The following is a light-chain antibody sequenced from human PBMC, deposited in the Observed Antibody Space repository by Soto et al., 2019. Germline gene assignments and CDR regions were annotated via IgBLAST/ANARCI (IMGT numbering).Light chain of an antibody. J-gene: IGKJ1*01. CDR1: QSIISY. V-gene: IGKV1-39*01. CDR2: TAS. Sequence: DIQMTQSPSSLSASVGDRVTITCRASQSIISYLNWYQQKPGKAPKLLIHTASSLQSGVPSRFSGSGSGTDFTLTISSLQPEDFATYYCQQSYSTPPTFGQGTKVDIK. CDR3: QQSYSTPPT.